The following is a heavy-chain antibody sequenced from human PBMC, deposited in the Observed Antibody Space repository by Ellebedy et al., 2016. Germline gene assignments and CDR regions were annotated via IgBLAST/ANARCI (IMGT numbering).Heavy chain of an antibody. D-gene: IGHD1-26*01. J-gene: IGHJ6*02. V-gene: IGHV4-34*01. CDR1: AGSFSGYY. CDR3: ARANAWEPPELLHTPASNGMDV. Sequence: SETLSLTXAVYAGSFSGYYWSWIRQPPGKGLEWLGEINHSGSTNYHPSLKSRVTISVDMSKNQFSLKLSSVTAADTAVYYCARANAWEPPELLHTPASNGMDVWGQGTTVTVSS. CDR2: INHSGST.